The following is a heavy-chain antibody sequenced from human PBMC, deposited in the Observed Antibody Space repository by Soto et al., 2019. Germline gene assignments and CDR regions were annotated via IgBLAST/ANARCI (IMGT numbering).Heavy chain of an antibody. D-gene: IGHD3-22*01. CDR3: ARGAVVNFDS. J-gene: IGHJ4*02. CDR2: IYHSGST. V-gene: IGHV4-30-2*01. Sequence: SETLSLTCAVYGGSISSGGSSWTWIRQPPGKGLEWIGYIYHSGSTYYNPSLKSRVTISVDRPKNQFSLKLTSVTAADTAVYYCARGAVVNFDSWGQGTLVTVSS. CDR1: GGSISSGGSS.